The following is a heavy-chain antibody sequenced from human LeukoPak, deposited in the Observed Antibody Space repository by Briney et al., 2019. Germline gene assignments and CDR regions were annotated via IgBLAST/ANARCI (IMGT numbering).Heavy chain of an antibody. Sequence: APVKVSCKASGYTFTSYGISWVRQAPGQGLEWMGWISAYNGNTNYAQKLQGRVTMTTDTSTSTAYMELRSLRSDDTAVYYCARGPPYSSGWHGLGAFDIWGQGTMVTVSS. J-gene: IGHJ3*02. D-gene: IGHD6-19*01. V-gene: IGHV1-18*01. CDR2: ISAYNGNT. CDR3: ARGPPYSSGWHGLGAFDI. CDR1: GYTFTSYG.